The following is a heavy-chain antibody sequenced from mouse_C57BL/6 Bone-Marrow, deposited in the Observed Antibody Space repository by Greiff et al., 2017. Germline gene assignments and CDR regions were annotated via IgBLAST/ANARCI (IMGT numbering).Heavy chain of an antibody. CDR3: ARKDGSSYEGY. J-gene: IGHJ2*01. V-gene: IGHV1-81*01. Sequence: QVQLQQSGAELARPGASVKLSCKASGYTFTSYGISWVKQRTGQGLEWIGEIYPRSGNTYYNEKFKGKATLTADKSSSTAYMELRSLTSEDSAVYFCARKDGSSYEGYWGQGTTLTVSS. CDR1: GYTFTSYG. D-gene: IGHD1-1*01. CDR2: IYPRSGNT.